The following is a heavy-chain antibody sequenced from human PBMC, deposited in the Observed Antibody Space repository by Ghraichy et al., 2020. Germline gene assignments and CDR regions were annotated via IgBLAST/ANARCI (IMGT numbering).Heavy chain of an antibody. CDR1: GGSISSYY. D-gene: IGHD5-24*01. J-gene: IGHJ4*02. V-gene: IGHV4-59*01. CDR2: IYYSGST. Sequence: SETLSLTCTVSGGSISSYYWSWIRQPPGKGLEWIGYIYYSGSTNYNPSLKSRVTISVDTSKNQFSLKLSSVTAADTAVYYCARGRDGYNYHPFDYWGQGTLVTVSS. CDR3: ARGRDGYNYHPFDY.